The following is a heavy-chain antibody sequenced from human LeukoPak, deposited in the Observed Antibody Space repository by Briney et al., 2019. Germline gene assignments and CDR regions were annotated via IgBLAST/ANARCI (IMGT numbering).Heavy chain of an antibody. J-gene: IGHJ4*02. CDR2: INPSGGST. V-gene: IGHV1-46*01. Sequence: GASVKVSCKASGYTFTSYYMHWVRQAPGQGLEWMGIINPSGGSTSYAQKFQGRVTMTRDTSTSTVYMELSSLRSEDTAVYYCARVLFATLVGATPDGFDYWGQGTLVTVSS. D-gene: IGHD1-26*01. CDR1: GYTFTSYY. CDR3: ARVLFATLVGATPDGFDY.